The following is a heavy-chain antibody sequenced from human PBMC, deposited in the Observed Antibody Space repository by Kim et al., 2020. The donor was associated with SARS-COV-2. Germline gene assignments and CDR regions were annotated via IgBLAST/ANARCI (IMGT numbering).Heavy chain of an antibody. CDR1: GYSISSGYY. V-gene: IGHV4-38-2*02. D-gene: IGHD3-10*01. CDR3: ARGPSGGKMVRGVIKDY. CDR2: IYHSGST. J-gene: IGHJ4*02. Sequence: SETLSLTCTVSGYSISSGYYWGWIRQPPGKGLEWIGSIYHSGSTYYNPSLKSRVTISVDTSKNQFSLKLSSVTAADTAVYYCARGPSGGKMVRGVIKDYWGQGTLVTVSS.